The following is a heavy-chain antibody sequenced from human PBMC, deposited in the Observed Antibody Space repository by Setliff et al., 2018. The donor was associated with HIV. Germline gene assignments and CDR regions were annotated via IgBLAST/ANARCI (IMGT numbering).Heavy chain of an antibody. J-gene: IGHJ6*03. V-gene: IGHV4-31*03. CDR2: IYYSGST. Sequence: SETLSLTCTVSGGSISSGGYYWSWIRQLPGKGLEWIGYIYYSGSTYYNPSLKSRVTISVDTSKNQFSLKLNSVTAADTAVYYCARMYSNYGRYYYYYMDVWGKGTTVTVSS. CDR3: ARMYSNYGRYYYYYMDV. CDR1: GGSISSGGYY. D-gene: IGHD4-4*01.